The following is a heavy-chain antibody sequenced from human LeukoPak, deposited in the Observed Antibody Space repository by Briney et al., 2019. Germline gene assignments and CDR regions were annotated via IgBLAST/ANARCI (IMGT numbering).Heavy chain of an antibody. Sequence: GGSLRLSCAASGFTFSSYSMNWVRQAPGKGLEWVSSISSGSSFMYYADSVKGRFTISRDNAKNSLYLQMNSLRAKDTALYYCARDYYDSSGSSWFDPWGQGTLVTVSS. CDR2: ISSGSSFM. V-gene: IGHV3-21*01. CDR1: GFTFSSYS. J-gene: IGHJ5*02. CDR3: ARDYYDSSGSSWFDP. D-gene: IGHD3-22*01.